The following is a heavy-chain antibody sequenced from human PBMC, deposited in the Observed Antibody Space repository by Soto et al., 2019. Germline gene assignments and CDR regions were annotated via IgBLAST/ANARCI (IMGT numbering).Heavy chain of an antibody. CDR3: AHSVVAGLGYYFDY. CDR1: GFSLSSTRVA. D-gene: IGHD6-19*01. CDR2: IYWDDDK. Sequence: QITLKESGPTLVKPTQTLTLTCTFSGFSLSSTRVAVGWIRQPPGKALEWLALIYWDDDKRYSPFLKSRLTITKDTTNNQVVLTMPNMDPVDTATYYCAHSVVAGLGYYFDYWGQGTLVTVSS. J-gene: IGHJ4*02. V-gene: IGHV2-5*02.